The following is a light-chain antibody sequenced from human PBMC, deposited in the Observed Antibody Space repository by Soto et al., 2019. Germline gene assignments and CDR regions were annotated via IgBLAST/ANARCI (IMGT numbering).Light chain of an antibody. CDR2: EVT. V-gene: IGLV2-14*01. J-gene: IGLJ1*01. Sequence: QSVLTQPASVSGSPGQSITISCTGTSGDIGSYNRVSWYQQHPGKAPKLIIYEVTDRPPGVSNRFSGSKSDNTASLTISGLQAEDEAEYYCSSYTNINTRACVFGTGTKVTVL. CDR3: SSYTNINTRACV. CDR1: SGDIGSYNR.